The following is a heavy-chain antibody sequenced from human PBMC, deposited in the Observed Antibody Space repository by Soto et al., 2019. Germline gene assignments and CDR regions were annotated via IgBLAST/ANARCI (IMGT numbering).Heavy chain of an antibody. V-gene: IGHV4-31*03. CDR2: IYYSGST. Sequence: TSETLSLTCTVSGGSISSGGYYWSWIRQHPGKGLEWIGYIYYSGSTYYNPSLKSRVTISVDTSKNQFSLKLSSVTAADTAVYYCARGAYYDYVWGSYRYTGPFDYWGQGTLVTV. CDR1: GGSISSGGYY. CDR3: ARGAYYDYVWGSYRYTGPFDY. D-gene: IGHD3-16*02. J-gene: IGHJ4*02.